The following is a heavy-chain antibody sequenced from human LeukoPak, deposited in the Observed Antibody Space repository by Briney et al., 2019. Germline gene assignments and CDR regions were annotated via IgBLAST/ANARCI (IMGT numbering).Heavy chain of an antibody. D-gene: IGHD1-26*01. CDR1: GFTVSSNY. J-gene: IGHJ3*02. CDR2: IYSGGST. CDR3: ARVRSGSYYADAFDI. V-gene: IGHV3-66*01. Sequence: GGSLRLSCAASGFTVSSNYMSWVRQAPGKGLEWVSVIYSGGSTYYADSVKGRFTISRDNSKNTLYLQMNSLRAEDTAVYYCARVRSGSYYADAFDIWGQGTMVTVSS.